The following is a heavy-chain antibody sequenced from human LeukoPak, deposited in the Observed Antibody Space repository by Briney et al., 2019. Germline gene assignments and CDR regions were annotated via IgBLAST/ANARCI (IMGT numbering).Heavy chain of an antibody. CDR3: ARGYYDILTGYFIDY. CDR2: INHSGST. J-gene: IGHJ4*02. D-gene: IGHD3-9*01. CDR1: GGSISSYY. Sequence: SETLSLTCTVSGGSISSYYWSWIRQPPGKGLEWIGEINHSGSTNYNPSLKSRVTISVDTSKNQFSLKLSSVTAADTAVYYCARGYYDILTGYFIDYWGQGTLVTVSS. V-gene: IGHV4-34*01.